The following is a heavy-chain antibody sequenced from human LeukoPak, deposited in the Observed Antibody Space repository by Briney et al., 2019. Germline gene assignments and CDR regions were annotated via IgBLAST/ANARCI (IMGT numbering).Heavy chain of an antibody. D-gene: IGHD5-12*01. J-gene: IGHJ4*02. CDR1: GGSISSYY. V-gene: IGHV4-59*01. CDR2: LYYSGST. CDR3: ARAGGYGGSLAY. Sequence: SEPLSLTCTVSGGSISSYYWSWIRQPPGKGLEWIGYLYYSGSTNYNPSLKSRVTISVDTSKNQFSLKLSSVTAADTAVYYCARAGGYGGSLAYWGQGALVTVSS.